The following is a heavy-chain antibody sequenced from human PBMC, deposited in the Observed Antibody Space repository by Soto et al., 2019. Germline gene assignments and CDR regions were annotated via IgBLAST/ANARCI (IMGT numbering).Heavy chain of an antibody. D-gene: IGHD2-2*02. V-gene: IGHV4-61*05. CDR2: IYYSGST. J-gene: IGHJ6*02. CDR1: GGSISSSNYY. Sequence: SETLSLTCTVSGGSISSSNYYWGWIRQPPGKGLEWIGYIYYSGSTNYNPSLKSRVTISVDTSKNQFSLKLSSVTAADTAVYYCASVTRTCISTSCYRYYYGMDVWGQGTTVTVSS. CDR3: ASVTRTCISTSCYRYYYGMDV.